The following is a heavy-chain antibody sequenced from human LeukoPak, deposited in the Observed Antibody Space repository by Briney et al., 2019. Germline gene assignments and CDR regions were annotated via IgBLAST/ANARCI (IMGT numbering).Heavy chain of an antibody. D-gene: IGHD6-6*01. CDR3: ARDKGTAARAFDY. J-gene: IGHJ4*02. Sequence: PSETLSLTCTVSGVSISSYYWSWIRQPPGKGLEWIGYIYYSGSTNYNPSLKSRVTISVDTSKNQFSLKLSSVTAADTAVYYCARDKGTAARAFDYWGQGTLVTVSS. CDR1: GVSISSYY. V-gene: IGHV4-59*01. CDR2: IYYSGST.